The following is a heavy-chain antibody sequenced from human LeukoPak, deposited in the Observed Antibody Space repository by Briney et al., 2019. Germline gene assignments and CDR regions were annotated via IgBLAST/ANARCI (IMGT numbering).Heavy chain of an antibody. D-gene: IGHD3-22*01. CDR1: RFTFSSYG. J-gene: IGHJ4*02. V-gene: IGHV3-23*01. Sequence: GGSLRLSCSTSRFTFSSYGMSWVRQAPGKGLEWVSSISQSGGDRYYADSVKGRFTISRDNSKSTLYLQMNILRAEDTAVYYCARDPRGPTGYDSSGRDSFDYWGQGTLVTVSS. CDR3: ARDPRGPTGYDSSGRDSFDY. CDR2: ISQSGGDR.